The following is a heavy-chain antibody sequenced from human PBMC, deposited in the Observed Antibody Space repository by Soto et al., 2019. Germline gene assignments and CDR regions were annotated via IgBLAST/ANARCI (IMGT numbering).Heavy chain of an antibody. CDR3: ARSSVGFGDLKS. Sequence: QVQLQESGPGLVKPSQTLSLTCTVSGASISSRTDYSTWVRQHPGEGLEWIGYFYDSETTHYNPSLKSRISISVDTSKNHFSLNMRSVTAADTAVYFCARSSVGFGDLKSWGQGTLVVVSS. CDR1: GASISSRTDY. D-gene: IGHD3-10*01. J-gene: IGHJ4*02. V-gene: IGHV4-31*03. CDR2: FYDSETT.